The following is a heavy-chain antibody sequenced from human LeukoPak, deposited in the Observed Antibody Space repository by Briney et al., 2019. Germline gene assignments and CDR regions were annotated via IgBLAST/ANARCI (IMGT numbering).Heavy chain of an antibody. V-gene: IGHV4-59*01. CDR2: IYYSGST. CDR3: ARERSIAALEGAFDI. J-gene: IGHJ3*02. D-gene: IGHD6-6*01. CDR1: GGSISSYY. Sequence: PSEILSLTCTASGGSISSYYWSWIRQPPGKGLEWIGYIYYSGSTNYNPSLKSRVTISVDTSKNQFSLKLSSVTAADTAVYYCARERSIAALEGAFDIWGQGTMVTVSS.